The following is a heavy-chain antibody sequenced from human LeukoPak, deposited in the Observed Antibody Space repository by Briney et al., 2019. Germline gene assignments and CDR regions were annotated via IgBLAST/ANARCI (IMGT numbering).Heavy chain of an antibody. V-gene: IGHV4-59*12. J-gene: IGHJ5*02. D-gene: IGHD6-6*01. CDR3: ARDAQSSIAARGWFDP. Sequence: SETLSLTCTVSGGSISSYYWSWIRQPPGKGLEWIGYIYYSGSTNYNPSLKSRDTMSVDTSKNQFSLKLSSVTAADTAVYYCARDAQSSIAARGWFDPWGQGTLVTVSS. CDR2: IYYSGST. CDR1: GGSISSYY.